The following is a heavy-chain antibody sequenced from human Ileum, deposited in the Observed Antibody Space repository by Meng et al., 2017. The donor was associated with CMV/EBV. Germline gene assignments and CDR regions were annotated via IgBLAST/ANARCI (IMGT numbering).Heavy chain of an antibody. CDR3: ARGATVTPSFDY. Sequence: ETLSLTCAASGFTVSSNYMSWVRQAPGKGLEWVSGIYSAGSTYSADSVKGRFTSSRDKSKNTLFLQMNSLRAEEPAVYYCARGATVTPSFDYWGPGTLVTVSS. V-gene: IGHV3-53*01. D-gene: IGHD4-17*01. CDR1: GFTVSSNY. CDR2: IYSAGST. J-gene: IGHJ4*02.